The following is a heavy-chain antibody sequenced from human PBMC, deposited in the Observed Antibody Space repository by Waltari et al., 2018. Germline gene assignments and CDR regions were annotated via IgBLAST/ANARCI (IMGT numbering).Heavy chain of an antibody. Sequence: QVQLVQSGAEVKKPGSSVKVSCKASGGTFSSYAISWLRQAPGQGLEWMGGIIPIFGTAIYAQKFQGRVTITTDESTSTAYMELSSLRSEDTAVYYCARGDYYGSGRSDFDYWGQGTLVTVSS. CDR3: ARGDYYGSGRSDFDY. V-gene: IGHV1-69*05. CDR1: GGTFSSYA. D-gene: IGHD3-10*01. J-gene: IGHJ4*02. CDR2: IIPIFGTA.